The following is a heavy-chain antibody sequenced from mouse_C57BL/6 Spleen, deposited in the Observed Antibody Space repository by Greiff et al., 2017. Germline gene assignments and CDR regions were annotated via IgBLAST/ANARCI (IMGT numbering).Heavy chain of an antibody. CDR3: ARGGYYGSSYYAMDY. CDR2: INPGSGGT. J-gene: IGHJ4*01. Sequence: QVQLKESGAELVRPGTSVKVSCKASGYAFTNYLIEWVKQRPGQGLEWIGVINPGSGGTNYNEKFKGKATLTADKSSSTAYMQLSSLTSEDSAVYFCARGGYYGSSYYAMDYWGQGTSVTVSS. CDR1: GYAFTNYL. V-gene: IGHV1-54*01. D-gene: IGHD1-1*01.